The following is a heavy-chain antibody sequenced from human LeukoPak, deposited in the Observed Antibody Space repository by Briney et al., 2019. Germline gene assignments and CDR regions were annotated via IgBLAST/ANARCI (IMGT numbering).Heavy chain of an antibody. J-gene: IGHJ4*02. D-gene: IGHD3-16*02. Sequence: RESGPALVKPTQTLTLTCTFSGFSLSTSGMCVNWIRQPPGKALEWLARIDWDDDKYYSTSLKTRLTTSKDTSKNQLVLTMTNMDPVDTATYYCARMGCGSYPNYFDFWGQGALVTVSS. CDR2: IDWDDDK. V-gene: IGHV2-70*11. CDR3: ARMGCGSYPNYFDF. CDR1: GFSLSTSGMC.